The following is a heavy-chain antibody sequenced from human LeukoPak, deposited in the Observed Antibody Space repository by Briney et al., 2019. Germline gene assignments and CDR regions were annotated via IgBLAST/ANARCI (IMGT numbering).Heavy chain of an antibody. J-gene: IGHJ3*02. V-gene: IGHV1-69*05. CDR3: ARASAYIVVVPAAITAFDI. Sequence: SVNVSCKASGGTFSSYAISWVRQAPGQGLEWMGGIIPIFGTANYAQKFQGRVTITTDESTSTAYMELSSLRSDDTAVYYCARASAYIVVVPAAITAFDIWGQGTMVTVSS. CDR1: GGTFSSYA. D-gene: IGHD2-2*02. CDR2: IIPIFGTA.